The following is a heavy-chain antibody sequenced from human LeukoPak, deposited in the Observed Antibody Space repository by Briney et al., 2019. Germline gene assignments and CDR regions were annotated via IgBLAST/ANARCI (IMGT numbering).Heavy chain of an antibody. CDR2: IYYSGGT. Sequence: SETLSLTCTVSGGSISSYYWSWIRQPPGKGLEWIGYIYYSGGTNYNPSLKGRVTISVDTSKNQFSLKLSSVTAADTAVYYCARESAHYDSSGTKYKFMDVWGQGTTVTVSS. CDR1: GGSISSYY. J-gene: IGHJ6*02. V-gene: IGHV4-59*01. CDR3: ARESAHYDSSGTKYKFMDV. D-gene: IGHD3-22*01.